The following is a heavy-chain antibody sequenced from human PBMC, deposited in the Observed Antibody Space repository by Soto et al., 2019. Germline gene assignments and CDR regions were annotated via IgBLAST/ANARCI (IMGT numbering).Heavy chain of an antibody. Sequence: SETLSLTCTVSGGSISSYYWSWIRQPPGKGLEWIGYIYYSGSTNYNPSLKSRVTISVDTSKNQFSLKLSSVTAADTAVYYCASSESIAAAGRVYGMDVWGQGTTVTVSS. CDR3: ASSESIAAAGRVYGMDV. CDR1: GGSISSYY. CDR2: IYYSGST. J-gene: IGHJ6*02. V-gene: IGHV4-59*01. D-gene: IGHD6-13*01.